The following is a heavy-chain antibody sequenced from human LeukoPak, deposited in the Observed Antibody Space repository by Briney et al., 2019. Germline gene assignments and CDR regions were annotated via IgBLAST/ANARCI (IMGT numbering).Heavy chain of an antibody. V-gene: IGHV3-74*01. D-gene: IGHD3-10*01. J-gene: IGHJ4*02. CDR1: GFTFSSYW. CDR2: INGDGRNI. CDR3: ARDLRMTMVRGVGDH. Sequence: GGSLRLSCVASGFTFSSYWMHWVRQDPRKGLVWVSRINGDGRNINYADSVRGRFTISRDNAKNTLYLQMNSLRAEDTAVYYCARDLRMTMVRGVGDHWGQGTLVTVSS.